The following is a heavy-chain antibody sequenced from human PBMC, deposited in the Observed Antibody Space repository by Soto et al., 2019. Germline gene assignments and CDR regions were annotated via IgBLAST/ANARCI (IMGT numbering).Heavy chain of an antibody. J-gene: IGHJ6*02. CDR3: ARRPRGWSYYGLDV. CDR2: IYYSGST. Sequence: QLQLQESGPGLVKPSETLSLTCTVSGGSISSSSYYWGWIRQPPGEGLEWIGRIYYSGSTYYKPSLQSRVTISVDQPRNQFSLKLSSVTAADTAVYYCARRPRGWSYYGLDVWGQGTTVTLSS. CDR1: GGSISSSSYY. D-gene: IGHD3-22*01. V-gene: IGHV4-39*01.